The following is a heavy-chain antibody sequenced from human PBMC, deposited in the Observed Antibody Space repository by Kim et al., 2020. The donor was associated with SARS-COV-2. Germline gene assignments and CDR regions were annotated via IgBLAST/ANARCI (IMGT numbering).Heavy chain of an antibody. Sequence: ASVKVSCKASGYTFTSYAMHWVRQAPGQRLEWMGWINAGNGNTKYSQKFQGRVTITRDTSASTAYMELSSLRSEDTAVYYCARDGPPGFGEPYNWFDPWGQGTLVTVSS. CDR3: ARDGPPGFGEPYNWFDP. J-gene: IGHJ5*02. V-gene: IGHV1-3*01. D-gene: IGHD3-10*01. CDR2: INAGNGNT. CDR1: GYTFTSYA.